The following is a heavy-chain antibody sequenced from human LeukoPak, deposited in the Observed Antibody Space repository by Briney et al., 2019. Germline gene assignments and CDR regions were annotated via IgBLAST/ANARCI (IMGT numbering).Heavy chain of an antibody. D-gene: IGHD3-22*01. V-gene: IGHV3-30-3*01. CDR2: ISYDGSNK. CDR3: ARLDLFRKWLGSGSLDY. CDR1: GFSFSSYA. Sequence: GGSLRLSCAASGFSFSSYAMHWVRQAPGKGLEWVAVISYDGSNKYYADSVKGRFTISRDNSKNTLYLQMNSLRAEDTAVYYCARLDLFRKWLGSGSLDYWGQGTLVTVSS. J-gene: IGHJ4*02.